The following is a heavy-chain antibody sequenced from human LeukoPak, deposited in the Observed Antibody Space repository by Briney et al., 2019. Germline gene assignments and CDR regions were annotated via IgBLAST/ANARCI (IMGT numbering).Heavy chain of an antibody. CDR2: ISGSGGST. CDR3: AKDRTVGASYWYFDL. CDR1: GFTFSSYA. J-gene: IGHJ2*01. Sequence: GGSLRLSCAASGFTFSSYAMSWVRQAPGKGLEWVSAISGSGGSTYYADSVKGRFTSSRDSSKNTLFLHMNTPRAEDTAIYYCAKDRTVGASYWYFDLWGRGTLVTVSS. D-gene: IGHD1-26*01. V-gene: IGHV3-23*01.